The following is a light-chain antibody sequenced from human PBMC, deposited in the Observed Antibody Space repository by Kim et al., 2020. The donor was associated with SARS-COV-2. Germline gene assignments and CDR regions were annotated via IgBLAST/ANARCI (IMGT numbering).Light chain of an antibody. Sequence: SSAPGERATLSGRASQSVSSSYLAWYQQKPGQAPRLLIYGASSRATGIPDRFSGSGSGTDFTLTISRLEPEDFAVYYCQQYGSSYTFGQGTKLEI. CDR1: QSVSSSY. CDR2: GAS. J-gene: IGKJ2*01. CDR3: QQYGSSYT. V-gene: IGKV3-20*01.